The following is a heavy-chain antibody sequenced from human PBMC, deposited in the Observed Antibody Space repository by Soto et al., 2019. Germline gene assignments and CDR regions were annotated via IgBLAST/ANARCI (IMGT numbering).Heavy chain of an antibody. V-gene: IGHV3-11*01. CDR2: ISSSVSTI. CDR1: GFTFSNYY. D-gene: IGHD2-15*01. Sequence: QVQLVESGGGLVKPGGSLRLSCAASGFTFSNYYMNWIRQAPGKGLEWVAYISSSVSTIYYADSVKGRFTISRDNAKNSLYLQMNSLRAEDTTVYYCARSSGYCSGGSCYLGYYDYMDVWGQGTTVTVSS. CDR3: ARSSGYCSGGSCYLGYYDYMDV. J-gene: IGHJ6*03.